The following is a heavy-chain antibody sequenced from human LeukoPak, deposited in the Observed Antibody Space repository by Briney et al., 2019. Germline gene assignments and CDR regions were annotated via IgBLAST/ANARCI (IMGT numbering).Heavy chain of an antibody. D-gene: IGHD6-19*01. CDR1: GGSFSGYY. V-gene: IGHV4-34*01. CDR3: ARESPDSSGWYLVGY. Sequence: NSSETLSLTCAVYGGSFSGYYWSWIRQPPGKGLEWIGEINHSGSTNYNPSLKSRVTISVDTSKNQFSLKLSSVTAADTAVYYCARESPDSSGWYLVGYWGQGTLVTVSS. J-gene: IGHJ4*02. CDR2: INHSGST.